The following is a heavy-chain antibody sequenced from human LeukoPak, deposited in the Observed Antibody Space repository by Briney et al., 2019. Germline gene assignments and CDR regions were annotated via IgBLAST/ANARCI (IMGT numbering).Heavy chain of an antibody. CDR3: ATGEGGSYYDSRGYYSDI. V-gene: IGHV3-48*03. Sequence: GGSLRLSCAASGFTFSSYEMKWVPQAPGKGLEWVSYISSSGTSIYYADSVKGRFTISRDNPKNSLYLQMNSLRAEDTAVYYCATGEGGSYYDSRGYYSDIWRQGTMVTVSS. J-gene: IGHJ3*02. CDR2: ISSSGTSI. CDR1: GFTFSSYE. D-gene: IGHD3-22*01.